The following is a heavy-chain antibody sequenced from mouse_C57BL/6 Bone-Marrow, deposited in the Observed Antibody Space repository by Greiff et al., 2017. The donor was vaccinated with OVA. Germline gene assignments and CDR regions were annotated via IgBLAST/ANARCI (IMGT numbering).Heavy chain of an antibody. Sequence: EVQLVESGGGLVQPGGSLSLSCAASGFTFTDYYMSWVRQPPGKALEWLGFIRNKANGYTTEYSASVKVRFTISRDNSQSILYLQMNALRAEDSATYYCARKGSSYWYFDVWGTGTTVTVSS. CDR2: IRNKANGYTT. V-gene: IGHV7-3*01. CDR1: GFTFTDYY. D-gene: IGHD1-1*01. CDR3: ARKGSSYWYFDV. J-gene: IGHJ1*03.